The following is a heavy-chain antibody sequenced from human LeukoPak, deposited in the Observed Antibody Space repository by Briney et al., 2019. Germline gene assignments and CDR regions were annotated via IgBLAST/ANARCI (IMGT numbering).Heavy chain of an antibody. Sequence: GASVKVSCKASGYTFTSYDINWVRQATGQGLEWMGWMNPNSGNTGYAQKFQGRVTTTRNTSISTAYMELSSLRSENTAVYYCARVGVIGSPYYPYMDVWGKGTTVTVSS. J-gene: IGHJ6*03. V-gene: IGHV1-8*03. CDR2: MNPNSGNT. D-gene: IGHD3-22*01. CDR3: ARVGVIGSPYYPYMDV. CDR1: GYTFTSYD.